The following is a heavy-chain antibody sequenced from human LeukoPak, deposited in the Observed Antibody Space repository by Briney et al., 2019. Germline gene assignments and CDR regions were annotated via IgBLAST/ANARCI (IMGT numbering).Heavy chain of an antibody. CDR2: IRSKGNNYAT. J-gene: IGHJ3*02. Sequence: GGSLRLSCAASGFVFSGSAMHWVRQASGKGLESVGRIRSKGNNYATAYAASVKGRFTISRDDSKDTAYLQMNSLKTEDTAVYYCTRHETISHVFDIWGQGTMVTVSS. CDR3: TRHETISHVFDI. CDR1: GFVFSGSA. D-gene: IGHD3-3*01. V-gene: IGHV3-73*01.